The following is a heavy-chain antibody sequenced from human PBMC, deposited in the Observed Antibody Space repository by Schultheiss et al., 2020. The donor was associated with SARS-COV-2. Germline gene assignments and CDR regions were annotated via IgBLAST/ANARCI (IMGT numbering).Heavy chain of an antibody. D-gene: IGHD6-13*01. Sequence: SETLSLTCAVYGGSFSGYYWSWIRQPPGKGLEWIGEINHSGSTNYNPSLKSRVTISVDTSKNQFSLKLSSVTAADTAVYYCARGYSSSWYYYWGQGTLVTVSS. J-gene: IGHJ4*02. V-gene: IGHV4-34*01. CDR2: INHSGST. CDR1: GGSFSGYY. CDR3: ARGYSSSWYYY.